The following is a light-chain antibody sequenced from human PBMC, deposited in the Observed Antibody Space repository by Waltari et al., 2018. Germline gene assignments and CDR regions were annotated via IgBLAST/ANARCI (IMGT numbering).Light chain of an antibody. CDR3: QQYATSTWT. V-gene: IGKV3-20*01. Sequence: EIVLTQSPGTLSLSPGERATLSCRASQTVTDNFLAWSQQRPGQAPRLLLYGASNRDTGIPDRFSGSVSGTDFTLTIGRLEPEDFAVYYCQQYATSTWTFGQGTKVEIK. J-gene: IGKJ1*01. CDR1: QTVTDNF. CDR2: GAS.